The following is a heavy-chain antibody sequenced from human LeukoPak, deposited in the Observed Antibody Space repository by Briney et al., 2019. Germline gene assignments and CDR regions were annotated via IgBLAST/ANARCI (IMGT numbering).Heavy chain of an antibody. D-gene: IGHD3/OR15-3a*01. CDR3: GRRGAGLNWFDP. CDR1: GGSISSTSYY. V-gene: IGHV4-39*01. Sequence: KPSETLSLTCTVSGGSISSTSYYWGWIRQPPGQGLEWIGRINYSGRTFYNPFLKSRVTISVDTSKNQFSLNLTYVTAADTALYFCGRRGAGLNWFDPWGQGTLVTVSS. J-gene: IGHJ5*02. CDR2: INYSGRT.